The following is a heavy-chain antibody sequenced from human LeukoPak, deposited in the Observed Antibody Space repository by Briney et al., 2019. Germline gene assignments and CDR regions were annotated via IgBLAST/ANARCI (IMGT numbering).Heavy chain of an antibody. CDR2: IHPNSGYT. CDR3: AREEANTRIHFDY. Sequence: ASVKVSCKACGYTFTGYYIHWVRQAPGQGLELMGYIHPNSGYTNYAQKFQDRVTVTRDTSISTAYMELSRLRSDDTAVYYCAREEANTRIHFDYWGQGTLVTVSS. V-gene: IGHV1-2*02. J-gene: IGHJ4*02. CDR1: GYTFTGYY. D-gene: IGHD3-22*01.